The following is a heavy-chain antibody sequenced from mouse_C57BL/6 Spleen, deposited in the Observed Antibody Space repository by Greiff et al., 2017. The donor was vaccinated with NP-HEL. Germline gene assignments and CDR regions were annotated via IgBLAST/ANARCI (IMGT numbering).Heavy chain of an antibody. CDR2: IYPGDGDT. D-gene: IGHD1-2*01. CDR1: GYAFSSSW. J-gene: IGHJ2*01. V-gene: IGHV1-82*01. CDR3: ARSLLRFDY. Sequence: QVQLQQSGPELVKPGASVKISCKASGYAFSSSWMNWVKQRPGKGLEWIGRIYPGDGDTNYNGKFKGKATLTADKSSSTAYMQLSSLTSEDSAVYFCARSLLRFDYWGQGTTLTVSS.